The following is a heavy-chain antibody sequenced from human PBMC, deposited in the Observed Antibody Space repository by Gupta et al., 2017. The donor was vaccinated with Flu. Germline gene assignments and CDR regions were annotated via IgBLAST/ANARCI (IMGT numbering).Heavy chain of an antibody. V-gene: IGHV4-39*01. CDR2: IYYSGRT. Sequence: QLQLQESGPGLVKPSETLSLTCTVSGGSISSSSYYWGWIRQPPGKGLEWIGSIYYSGRTYYNPSLKSRVTISVDTSKNQFSLKLSSVTAADTAVYYCARAAARKRYCSSTSCYTVGIDYWGQGTLVTVSS. CDR1: GGSISSSSYY. D-gene: IGHD2-2*02. CDR3: ARAAARKRYCSSTSCYTVGIDY. J-gene: IGHJ4*02.